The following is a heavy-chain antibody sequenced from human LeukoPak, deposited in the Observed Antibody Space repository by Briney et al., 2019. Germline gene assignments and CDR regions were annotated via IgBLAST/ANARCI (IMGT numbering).Heavy chain of an antibody. V-gene: IGHV3-48*04. D-gene: IGHD6-13*01. J-gene: IGHJ4*02. CDR1: GIDFNHYS. CDR3: AKDPQSYSTYYFDY. CDR2: ISSSSITI. Sequence: GGSLRLSCSASGIDFNHYSMNWVRQAPGKGLEWISYISSSSITIYYADSVKGRFTISRDNAKNSLYLQMNSLSAEDTAVYYCAKDPQSYSTYYFDYWGQGTLVTVSS.